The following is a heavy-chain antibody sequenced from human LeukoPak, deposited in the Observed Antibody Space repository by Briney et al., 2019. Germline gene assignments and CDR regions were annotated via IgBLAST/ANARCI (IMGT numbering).Heavy chain of an antibody. Sequence: PSETLSLTCTVSGGSINSYYWTWLRQPPGKGLEWIACIYYNGITNYKSSLESRLTISVDTSKNQFSLRLRSVTAADTAVYYCARQNPPGSKKGWFDPWGQGTLVTVSS. CDR2: IYYNGIT. J-gene: IGHJ5*02. D-gene: IGHD6-25*01. CDR1: GGSINSYY. CDR3: ARQNPPGSKKGWFDP. V-gene: IGHV4-59*08.